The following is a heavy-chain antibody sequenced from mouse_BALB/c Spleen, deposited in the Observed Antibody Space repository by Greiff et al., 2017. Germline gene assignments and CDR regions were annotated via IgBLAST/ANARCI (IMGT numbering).Heavy chain of an antibody. D-gene: IGHD2-4*01. J-gene: IGHJ4*01. CDR3: ARYDYDGNYYAMDY. CDR2: ISSGSSTI. Sequence: EVMLVESGGGLVQPGGSRKLPCAASGFTFSSFGMHWVRQAPEKGLEWVAYISSGSSTIYYADTVKGRFTITSNNHKHTLFLQRTSLRSEDTAMLYCARYDYDGNYYAMDYWGQGTSVTVSA. CDR1: GFTFSSFG. V-gene: IGHV5-17*02.